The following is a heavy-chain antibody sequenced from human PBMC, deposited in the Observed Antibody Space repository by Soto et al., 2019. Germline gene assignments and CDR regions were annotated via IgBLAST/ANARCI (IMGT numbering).Heavy chain of an antibody. J-gene: IGHJ6*02. CDR1: GGSFSGYY. Sequence: SETLSLTCAVYGGSFSGYYWSWIRQPPGKGLEWIGEINHSGSTNYNPSLKSRVTISVDTSKNPFSLKLSSVNAADTAVYYCARADYYDSSGYLAEYYYYGMDVLGQGTTVNVS. V-gene: IGHV4-34*01. CDR3: ARADYYDSSGYLAEYYYYGMDV. D-gene: IGHD3-22*01. CDR2: INHSGST.